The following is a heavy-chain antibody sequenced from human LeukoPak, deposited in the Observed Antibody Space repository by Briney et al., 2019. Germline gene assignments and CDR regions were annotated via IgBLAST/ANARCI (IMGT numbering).Heavy chain of an antibody. J-gene: IGHJ4*02. D-gene: IGHD3-3*01. Sequence: GGSLRLSCAASGFTFSSYAMSWVRQAPGKGLEWVSTISGSGGSTYYADSVKGRFTISRDNSQNTLYLQMNSLRAEDTALYYCARTQYYDFWSGPLDYWGQGTLVTVSS. CDR1: GFTFSSYA. CDR2: ISGSGGST. V-gene: IGHV3-23*01. CDR3: ARTQYYDFWSGPLDY.